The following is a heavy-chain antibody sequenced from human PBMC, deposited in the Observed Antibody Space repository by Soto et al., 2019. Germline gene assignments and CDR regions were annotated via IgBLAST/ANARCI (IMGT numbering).Heavy chain of an antibody. CDR3: ARVSWREKYGMDV. CDR2: ITFSGNTV. CDR1: GFTLSDSY. J-gene: IGHJ6*02. Sequence: GGSLRLSCAASGFTLSDSYMSWIRQAPGKGLEWISYITFSGNTVYYADSLKGRFTISRDNAKNSLYLQMNRLRAEDTAVYYCARVSWREKYGMDVWGQGTTVAVSS. V-gene: IGHV3-11*01.